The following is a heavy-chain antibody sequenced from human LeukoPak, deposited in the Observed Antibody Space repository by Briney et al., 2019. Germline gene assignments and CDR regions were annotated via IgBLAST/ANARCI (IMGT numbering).Heavy chain of an antibody. J-gene: IGHJ4*02. CDR3: ARLGDSSGYYVDY. D-gene: IGHD3-22*01. V-gene: IGHV4-59*08. CDR2: IPYSGSA. Sequence: SETLSLTCTVSGDSISSYYWSWVRQPPGKGLEWIGYIPYSGSANYNPSLKSRVTISIDTSKNQFSLKLSSVTAADTAVYYCARLGDSSGYYVDYWGQGTLVTVSS. CDR1: GDSISSYY.